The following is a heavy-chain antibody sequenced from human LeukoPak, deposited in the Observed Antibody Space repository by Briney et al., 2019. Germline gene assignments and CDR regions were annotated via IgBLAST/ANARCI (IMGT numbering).Heavy chain of an antibody. D-gene: IGHD3-10*01. Sequence: SGGSLRLSCAASGFTFSSYWMSWVRQAPGKGPEWVANIKQDGSEKYYVDSVKGRFTISRDNAKNSLYLQMNSLRAEDTAVYYCARVPYQGSGYYYYYYYMDVWGKGTTVTVSS. J-gene: IGHJ6*03. CDR2: IKQDGSEK. V-gene: IGHV3-7*01. CDR3: ARVPYQGSGYYYYYYYMDV. CDR1: GFTFSSYW.